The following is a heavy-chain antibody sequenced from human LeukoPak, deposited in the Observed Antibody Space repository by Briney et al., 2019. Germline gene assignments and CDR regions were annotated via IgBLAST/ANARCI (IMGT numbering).Heavy chain of an antibody. J-gene: IGHJ4*02. CDR1: GYTFTGYY. CDR2: INPNSGGT. CDR3: ARDYCSSTSCPYDY. V-gene: IGHV1-2*02. D-gene: IGHD2-2*01. Sequence: ASVKVSCKASGYTFTGYYMHWVRQAPGQGLEWMGWINPNSGGTNYAQKLQGRVTMTTDTSTSTAYMELRSLRSDDTAVYYCARDYCSSTSCPYDYWGQGTLVTVSS.